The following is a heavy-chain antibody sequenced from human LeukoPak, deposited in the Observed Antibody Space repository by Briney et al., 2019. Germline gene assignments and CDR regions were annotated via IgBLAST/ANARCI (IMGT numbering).Heavy chain of an antibody. CDR1: GFTFSSAW. CDR3: AKDLSGESGSYYNLWFEE. V-gene: IGHV3-15*01. CDR2: IKSKTDGGTT. D-gene: IGHD3-10*01. Sequence: PGGSLRLSCAASGFTFSSAWMSWVRQAPGKGLEWVGRIKSKTDGGTTDYAAPVKGRFTISRDDSKNTLYLQMNSLRAEDTAVYYCAKDLSGESGSYYNLWFEEWGQGTLVIVSS. J-gene: IGHJ4*02.